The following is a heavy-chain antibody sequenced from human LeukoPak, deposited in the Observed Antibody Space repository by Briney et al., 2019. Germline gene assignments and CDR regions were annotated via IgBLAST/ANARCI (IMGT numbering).Heavy chain of an antibody. V-gene: IGHV3-30*02. J-gene: IGHJ6*03. Sequence: PGGSLRLSCAASGFTFSSYGMHWVRQAPGKGLEWVAFIRYDGSNKYYADSVKGRFTISKDNSKNTLYLQMNSLRAEDTAVCYCAKVGRITMVRGVTGSYYYYYMDVWGKGTTVTISS. D-gene: IGHD3-10*01. CDR2: IRYDGSNK. CDR1: GFTFSSYG. CDR3: AKVGRITMVRGVTGSYYYYYMDV.